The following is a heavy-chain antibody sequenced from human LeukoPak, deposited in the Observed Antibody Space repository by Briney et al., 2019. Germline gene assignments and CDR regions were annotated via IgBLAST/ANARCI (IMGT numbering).Heavy chain of an antibody. CDR1: EDTFTYYH. CDR3: ATEAPRSYYFDY. Sequence: ASVKVSCKASEDTFTYYHIHWVRQAPGQGVGWMGAVYATGGTTINTQNFQGRVTMTRDTSTGTVYMELSSLRFEDTAMYYCATEAPRSYYFDYWGQGILVTVSS. J-gene: IGHJ4*02. V-gene: IGHV1-46*01. CDR2: VYATGGTT.